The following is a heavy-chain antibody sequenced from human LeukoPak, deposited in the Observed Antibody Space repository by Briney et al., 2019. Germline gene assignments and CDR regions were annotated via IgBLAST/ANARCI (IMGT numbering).Heavy chain of an antibody. D-gene: IGHD1-26*01. CDR1: GGSISSYY. V-gene: IGHV4-59*01. Sequence: SETLSLTCTVSGGSISSYYWSWIRQPPGKGLEWIGYIYYSGSTNYNPSLKSRVTISVDTSKNRFSLKLSSVTAADTAVYYCASGPRIVGASRFDYWRQGTLVTVSS. CDR3: ASGPRIVGASRFDY. CDR2: IYYSGST. J-gene: IGHJ4*02.